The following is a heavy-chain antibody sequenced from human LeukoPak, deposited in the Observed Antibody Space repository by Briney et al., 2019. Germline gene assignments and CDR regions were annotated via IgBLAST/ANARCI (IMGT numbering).Heavy chain of an antibody. CDR2: IYYLGNP. Sequence: PSETLSLTCTVSGGSMTPYYWSWIRQPPGKGLEWIGYIYYLGNPNYNSSLKSRVTISVDTSKNQFSLRLTSVTAADTAVYYCARVSYSGSYRYFAYWGQGNRVVVSS. V-gene: IGHV4-59*01. CDR3: ARVSYSGSYRYFAY. CDR1: GGSMTPYY. J-gene: IGHJ4*02. D-gene: IGHD1-26*01.